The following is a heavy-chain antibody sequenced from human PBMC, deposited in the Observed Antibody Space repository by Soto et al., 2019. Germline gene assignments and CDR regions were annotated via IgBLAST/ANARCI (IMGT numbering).Heavy chain of an antibody. CDR3: ARDGHAIAVRPHNYYHNMDV. Sequence: SVKVSCKASGGTFSSYAISWVRQAPGQGLEWMGGIIPIFGTANYAQKFQGRVTITADESTSTAYMELSSLRSEDTAVYYCARDGHAIAVRPHNYYHNMDVLGEGTTVTVSS. CDR1: GGTFSSYA. D-gene: IGHD6-6*01. CDR2: IIPIFGTA. V-gene: IGHV1-69*13. J-gene: IGHJ6*04.